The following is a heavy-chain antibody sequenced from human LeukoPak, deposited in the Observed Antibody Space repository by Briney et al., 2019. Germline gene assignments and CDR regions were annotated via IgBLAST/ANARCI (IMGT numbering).Heavy chain of an antibody. V-gene: IGHV3-33*01. CDR3: ARDREAYCGGDCYSPLDY. D-gene: IGHD2-21*02. CDR2: IWYDGSNK. Sequence: PGGSLRLSCAASGFTFSSYGMHWVRQAPGKGLEWVAVIWYDGSNKYYADSVKGRFTISRDNSKNTLYLQMNSLRAEDTAVYYCARDREAYCGGDCYSPLDYWGQGTLVTVSS. J-gene: IGHJ4*02. CDR1: GFTFSSYG.